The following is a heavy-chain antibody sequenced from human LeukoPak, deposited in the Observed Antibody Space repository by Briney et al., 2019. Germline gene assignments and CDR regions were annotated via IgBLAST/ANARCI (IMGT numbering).Heavy chain of an antibody. J-gene: IGHJ6*02. CDR2: ISGSGSTI. D-gene: IGHD4-17*01. V-gene: IGHV3-11*01. Sequence: GGSLRLSCAASGFTFSDYYMSWIRQAPGKGLEWVSYISGSGSTIYYADSVKGRFTISRHNSKNTLYLQMNSLRAEDTAVYYCARDNSYGYYGMDVWGQGTTVTVSS. CDR3: ARDNSYGYYGMDV. CDR1: GFTFSDYY.